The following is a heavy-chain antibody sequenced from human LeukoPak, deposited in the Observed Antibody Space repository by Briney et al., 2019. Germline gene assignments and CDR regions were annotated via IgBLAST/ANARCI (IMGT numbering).Heavy chain of an antibody. V-gene: IGHV4-38-2*02. CDR1: GYSISSNYY. CDR2: IYHSGST. Sequence: SETLSLTCTVSGYSISSNYYWGWIRQPPGKGLEWIGSIYHSGSTYYNPSLKSRVTISVDKSKNQFSLKLSSVTAADTAVYYCARDAYDSSGYSFDYWGQGTLVTVSS. CDR3: ARDAYDSSGYSFDY. D-gene: IGHD3-22*01. J-gene: IGHJ4*02.